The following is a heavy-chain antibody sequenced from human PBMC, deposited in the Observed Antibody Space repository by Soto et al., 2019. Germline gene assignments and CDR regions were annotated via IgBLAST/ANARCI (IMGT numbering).Heavy chain of an antibody. D-gene: IGHD3-22*01. CDR3: LRDYDSRGLNSCQ. J-gene: IGHJ1*01. CDR1: GFPFSSYW. Sequence: GYLRLSCVASGFPFSSYWMHWIRQVPGKGLMWVSQIGSDGRPTTYADSVKGRFTISRDNARNTLYLQMNSLRADDTAMYYCLRDYDSRGLNSCQGGQGTVLRLSS. V-gene: IGHV3-74*03. CDR2: IGSDGRPT.